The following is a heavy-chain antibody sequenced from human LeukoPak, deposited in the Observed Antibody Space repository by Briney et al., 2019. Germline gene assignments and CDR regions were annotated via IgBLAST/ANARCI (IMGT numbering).Heavy chain of an antibody. CDR1: GFTFSRYA. D-gene: IGHD3-3*01. CDR2: ISGSGGST. CDR3: AKDSGFWSGYEQYYFDY. V-gene: IGHV3-23*01. J-gene: IGHJ4*02. Sequence: PGGSLRLSCAASGFTFSRYAMSWVRQAPGKGLEWASAISGSGGSTYYADSVKGRFTISRDNSKNTLYLQVNTLRAEDTAVYYCAKDSGFWSGYEQYYFDYWGQGTLVTVSA.